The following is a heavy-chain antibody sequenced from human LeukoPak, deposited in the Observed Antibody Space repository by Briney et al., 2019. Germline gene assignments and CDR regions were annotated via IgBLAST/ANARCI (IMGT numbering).Heavy chain of an antibody. V-gene: IGHV1-69*05. J-gene: IGHJ4*02. CDR2: IIPIFGTA. Sequence: ASVKVSCKASGGTFSSYAISWVRQAPGQGLEWMGRIIPIFGTANYAQKFQGRVTITTDESTSTAYMELSSLRSEDTAVYYCARVGRGNWHFDYWGQGTLVTVSS. D-gene: IGHD4-23*01. CDR3: ARVGRGNWHFDY. CDR1: GGTFSSYA.